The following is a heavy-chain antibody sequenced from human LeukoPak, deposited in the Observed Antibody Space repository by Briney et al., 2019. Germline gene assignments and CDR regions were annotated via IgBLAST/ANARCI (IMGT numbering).Heavy chain of an antibody. D-gene: IGHD6-13*01. CDR1: GYSFTGYY. CDR3: ARGVAAADAFDI. CDR2: INPNNGGT. Sequence: ASVKVSCKASGYSFTGYYMHWVRQAAGQGREWMGWINPNNGGTNYAQKFQGRVTMTRDTSISTAYMELSRLRSDDTAAYYCARGVAAADAFDIGGQGTMVTVSS. J-gene: IGHJ3*02. V-gene: IGHV1-2*02.